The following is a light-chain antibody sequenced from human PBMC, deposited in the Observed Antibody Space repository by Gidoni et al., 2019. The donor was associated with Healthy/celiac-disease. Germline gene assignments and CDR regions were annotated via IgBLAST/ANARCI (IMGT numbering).Light chain of an antibody. Sequence: DIQMTQSPSSLSASVGDRVTITCRESQSISSYLNWYQQKPGKAPKLLIYAASSLQSGVPSRFSGSGSGTDFTLTISSLQPEDFATYYCQQSYSVFGQGTKVEIK. CDR1: QSISSY. J-gene: IGKJ1*01. V-gene: IGKV1-39*01. CDR3: QQSYSV. CDR2: AAS.